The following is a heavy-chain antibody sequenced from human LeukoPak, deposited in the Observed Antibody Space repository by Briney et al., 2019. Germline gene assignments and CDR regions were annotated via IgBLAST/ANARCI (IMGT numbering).Heavy chain of an antibody. CDR1: GYTFTGYY. J-gene: IGHJ4*02. CDR2: INPNSGGT. D-gene: IGHD5-12*01. V-gene: IGHV1-2*02. CDR3: ARDLSRGYDFFDY. Sequence: GASVKVSCKASGYTFTGYYMHWVRQAPGQGLEWMGWINPNSGGTNYAQKFQGRATMTRDTSISTAYMELSRLRSDDTAVYYCARDLSRGYDFFDYWGQGTLATVSS.